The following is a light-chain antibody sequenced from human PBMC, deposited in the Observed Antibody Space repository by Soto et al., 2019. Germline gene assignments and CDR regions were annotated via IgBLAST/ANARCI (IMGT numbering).Light chain of an antibody. CDR1: QRLSSSY. Sequence: EIVLTQSPGTLSLSPGERATLSCRASQRLSSSYLAWYQQKPGQAPRLLIYGASSSATGIPDRFSGSGSGTDFTLTISRLEPEDFAVYYCQQYGSSLFTFGGGTKVEI. J-gene: IGKJ4*01. CDR2: GAS. CDR3: QQYGSSLFT. V-gene: IGKV3-20*01.